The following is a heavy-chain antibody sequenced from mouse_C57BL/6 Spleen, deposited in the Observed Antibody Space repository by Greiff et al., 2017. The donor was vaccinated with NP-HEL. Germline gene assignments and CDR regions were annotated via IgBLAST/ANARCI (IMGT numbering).Heavy chain of an antibody. V-gene: IGHV1-55*01. CDR1: GYTFTSYW. CDR3: ARSYDYDVGGYFGY. J-gene: IGHJ2*01. CDR2: IYPGSGST. Sequence: QVQLKQPGAELVKPGASVKMSCKASGYTFTSYWITWVKQRPGQGLEWIGDIYPGSGSTNYNEKFKSKATLTVDTSSSTAYMQLSSLTSEDSAVYYCARSYDYDVGGYFGYWGQGTTLTVSS. D-gene: IGHD2-4*01.